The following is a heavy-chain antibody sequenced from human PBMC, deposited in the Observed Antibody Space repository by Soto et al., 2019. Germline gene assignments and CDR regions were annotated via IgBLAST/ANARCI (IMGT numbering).Heavy chain of an antibody. CDR1: GFTFSSYS. J-gene: IGHJ4*02. V-gene: IGHV3-21*01. D-gene: IGHD5-12*01. CDR3: ARDRWDTVATIMAEFDY. CDR2: ISSSSSYI. Sequence: GGSLRLSCAASGFTFSSYSMNWVRQAPGKGLEWVSSISSSSSYIYYADSVKGRFTISRDNAKNSLYLQMNSLRAEDTAVYYCARDRWDTVATIMAEFDYWGQGTLVTVSS.